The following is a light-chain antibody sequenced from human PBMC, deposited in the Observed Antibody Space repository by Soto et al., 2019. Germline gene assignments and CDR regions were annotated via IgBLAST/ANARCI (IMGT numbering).Light chain of an antibody. V-gene: IGKV3-20*01. CDR2: GAS. CDR3: QQYGRSPRT. CDR1: QSVSSSY. J-gene: IGKJ1*01. Sequence: EIVLTQSPGTLSLSPGERATLSCRASQSVSSSYLAWYQQKPGQAPRLFIYGASIRATGIPDRFSGSGSGTDFTLTISSLEPDDFAVYYCQQYGRSPRTFGRGTKVDIK.